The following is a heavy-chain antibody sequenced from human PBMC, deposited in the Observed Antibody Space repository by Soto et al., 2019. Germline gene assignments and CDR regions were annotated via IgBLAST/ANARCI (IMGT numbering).Heavy chain of an antibody. V-gene: IGHV3-11*06. CDR2: ISGSSSYI. CDR3: ARLVASETGYGMDV. D-gene: IGHD3-9*01. J-gene: IGHJ6*02. CDR1: GFSFSDSY. Sequence: QVQLVESGGGLVKPGGSLRLSCAASGFSFSDSYMSWVRQAPGKGLEWVAYISGSSSYIFYADSVKGRFTISRDNAKNTVYLQMNSLRAEDTGVYYCARLVASETGYGMDVWGQGTTVTVSS.